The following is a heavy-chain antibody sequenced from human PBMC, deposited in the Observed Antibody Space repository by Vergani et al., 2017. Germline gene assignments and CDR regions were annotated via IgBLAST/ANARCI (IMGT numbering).Heavy chain of an antibody. V-gene: IGHV3-33*01. Sequence: QVKWVESGGGVVQPGRSLRLSCAASGFTFNQYGMHWVRQAPGKGLEWVAVTGYDGNNKQYADSVKGRFTISRDNSKSTMYLQMNSLRDEDTGVYYCARDLRLLYNRFDPWGQGTLVTVSS. D-gene: IGHD1-14*01. CDR1: GFTFNQYG. CDR2: TGYDGNNK. CDR3: ARDLRLLYNRFDP. J-gene: IGHJ5*02.